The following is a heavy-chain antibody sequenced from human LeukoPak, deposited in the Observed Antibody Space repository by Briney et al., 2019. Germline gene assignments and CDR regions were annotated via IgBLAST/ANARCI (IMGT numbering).Heavy chain of an antibody. V-gene: IGHV3-30*18. J-gene: IGHJ5*02. CDR3: AKGPPLDP. CDR1: GFIFSSYD. Sequence: GGSLRLSCAASGFIFSSYDMHWVRQAPGKGLEWVAVISYDGRNKYNADSVKGRFTISRDNSKNPLYLQMNSLRAEDTAVYYCAKGPPLDPWGQGTLVTVSS. CDR2: ISYDGRNK.